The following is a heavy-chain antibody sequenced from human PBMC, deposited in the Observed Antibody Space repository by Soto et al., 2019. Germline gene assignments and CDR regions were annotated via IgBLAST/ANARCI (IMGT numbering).Heavy chain of an antibody. Sequence: SETLSLTCAVYAGSFSGYYWTWIRQPPGKGLEWIGEINHSGSTNYNPSLKSRVTISVDTSKNQFSLKLSSVTAVDTAVYYCATGYGTNFDYWGQGTLVTVS. CDR3: ATGYGTNFDY. D-gene: IGHD3-10*01. J-gene: IGHJ4*02. V-gene: IGHV4-34*01. CDR1: AGSFSGYY. CDR2: INHSGST.